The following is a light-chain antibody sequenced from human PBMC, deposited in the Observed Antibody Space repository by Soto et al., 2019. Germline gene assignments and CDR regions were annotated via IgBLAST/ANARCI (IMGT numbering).Light chain of an antibody. Sequence: TQPAPVSGSPGQSTPIPCPGSSSDIGSFDYVSWYQQFPGKAPKLIIYEVSRRPSGVPYRFSGSKSGNTASLTISGLQAEDESHYYCTSCTTSDTLLFGGGTKVTVL. CDR1: SSDIGSFDY. CDR3: TSCTTSDTLL. CDR2: EVS. J-gene: IGLJ2*01. V-gene: IGLV2-14*01.